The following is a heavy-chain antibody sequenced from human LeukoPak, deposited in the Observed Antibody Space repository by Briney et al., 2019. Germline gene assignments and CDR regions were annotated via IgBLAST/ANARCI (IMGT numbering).Heavy chain of an antibody. CDR1: GFTFSSYW. Sequence: PGGSLLLSCAASGFTFSSYWMSWVRQAPGKGLEWVANIKQDGSEKYYVDSVKGRFTISRDNAKNSLYLQMNSLRAEDTAVYYCARHEWLRLPNYYYYYMDVWDKGTTVTVSS. CDR3: ARHEWLRLPNYYYYYMDV. CDR2: IKQDGSEK. D-gene: IGHD5-12*01. V-gene: IGHV3-7*01. J-gene: IGHJ6*03.